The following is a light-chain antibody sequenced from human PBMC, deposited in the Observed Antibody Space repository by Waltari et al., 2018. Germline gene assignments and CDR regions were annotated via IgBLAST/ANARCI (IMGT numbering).Light chain of an antibody. J-gene: IGLJ6*01. Sequence: QSALTQPASVSGSPGQSITISCPGTSRDVGGYNYVPWYQQHPGKAPKLMIYDVSNRPSGVSNRFSGSKSGNTASLTISGLQAEDEADYYCSSYTSSSTLNVFGSGTKVTVL. V-gene: IGLV2-14*03. CDR1: SRDVGGYNY. CDR3: SSYTSSSTLNV. CDR2: DVS.